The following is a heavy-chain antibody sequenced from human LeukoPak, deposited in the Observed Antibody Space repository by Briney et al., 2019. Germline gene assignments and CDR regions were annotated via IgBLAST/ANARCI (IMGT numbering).Heavy chain of an antibody. Sequence: SETLSLTCAVYGGHFSGYYWSWIRQPPGKGLEWIGEINHSGSTNYNPSLKSRVTISVDTSKNQFSLKLSSVTAADTAVYYCAKAAAGGYYYYYMDVWGKGTTVTVSS. V-gene: IGHV4-34*01. CDR1: GGHFSGYY. D-gene: IGHD6-13*01. CDR3: AKAAAGGYYYYYMDV. J-gene: IGHJ6*03. CDR2: INHSGST.